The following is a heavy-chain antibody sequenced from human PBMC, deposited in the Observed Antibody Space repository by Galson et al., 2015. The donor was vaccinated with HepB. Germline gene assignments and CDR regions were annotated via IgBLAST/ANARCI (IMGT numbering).Heavy chain of an antibody. V-gene: IGHV1-18*01. CDR1: GYTFTSYG. Sequence: SVKVSCKASGYTFTSYGISWVRQAPGQGLEWMGWISAYNGNTNYAQKLQGRVTMTTDTSTSTAYMELRSLRSDDTAVYYCARLYDSSGYYLKTGGYWGQGTLVTVSS. CDR2: ISAYNGNT. D-gene: IGHD3-22*01. J-gene: IGHJ4*02. CDR3: ARLYDSSGYYLKTGGY.